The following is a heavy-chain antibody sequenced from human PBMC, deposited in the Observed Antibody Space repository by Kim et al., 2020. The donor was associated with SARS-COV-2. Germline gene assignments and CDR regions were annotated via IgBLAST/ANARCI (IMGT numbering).Heavy chain of an antibody. V-gene: IGHV7-4-1*02. Sequence: ASVKVSCKASGYTFTSYAMNWVRQAPGQGLEWMGWINTNTGNPTYAQGFTGRFVFSLDTSVSTAYLQISSLKAEDTAVYYCAGLRLGELSLGLYNWFDPWGQGTLVTVSS. J-gene: IGHJ5*02. CDR2: INTNTGNP. CDR3: AGLRLGELSLGLYNWFDP. CDR1: GYTFTSYA. D-gene: IGHD3-16*02.